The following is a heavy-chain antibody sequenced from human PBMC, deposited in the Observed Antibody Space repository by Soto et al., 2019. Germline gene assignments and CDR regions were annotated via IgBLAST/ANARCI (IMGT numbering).Heavy chain of an antibody. J-gene: IGHJ4*02. D-gene: IGHD2-21*01. CDR3: ARHISVPRTRGFDY. Sequence: QVQLQESGPGLVKPSGTLSLTWAVSGGSISTNWWSRVRQPQGKGLEWIGEIYHSGTTNYNPSLRSRVTISIDKSKNQLSLDLTSVTAADTAVYYCARHISVPRTRGFDYWGQGTLVTVSS. CDR2: IYHSGTT. V-gene: IGHV4-4*02. CDR1: GGSISTNW.